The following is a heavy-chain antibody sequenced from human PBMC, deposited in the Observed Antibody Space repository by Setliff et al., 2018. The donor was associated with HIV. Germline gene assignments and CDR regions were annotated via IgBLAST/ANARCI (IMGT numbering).Heavy chain of an antibody. Sequence: SETLSLTCSVYGGSFGGYYGTWFRQPPGKGPEWIGEINDLGTADYSPSLNSRVTISLDTSRKQLSLKMRSVTAADTAMYYCARGKRLGYYFDSWGLGTLVTVSS. J-gene: IGHJ4*02. CDR1: GGSFGGYY. V-gene: IGHV4-34*01. CDR3: ARGKRLGYYFDS. CDR2: INDLGTA. D-gene: IGHD1-26*01.